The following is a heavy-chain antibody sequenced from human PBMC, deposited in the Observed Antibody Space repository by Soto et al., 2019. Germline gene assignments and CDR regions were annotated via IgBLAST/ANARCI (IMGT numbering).Heavy chain of an antibody. V-gene: IGHV3-53*01. CDR3: ASWLQREHAYDI. J-gene: IGHJ3*02. Sequence: WGSLRLSCASSGLTVNDMKYITLVLQAPGRGLEWVSALYSTYGTYYADFVRGRFTVSRDHFNNTVYLQMNDLRHDDTALYFCASWLQREHAYDIWGLGTMVTVSS. CDR2: LYSTYGT. D-gene: IGHD1-1*01. CDR1: GLTVNDMKY.